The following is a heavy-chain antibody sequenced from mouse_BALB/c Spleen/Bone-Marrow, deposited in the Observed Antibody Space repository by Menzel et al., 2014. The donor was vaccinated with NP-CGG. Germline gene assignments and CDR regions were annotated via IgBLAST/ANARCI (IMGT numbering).Heavy chain of an antibody. CDR3: ARPGGPTMIPQAWFAY. J-gene: IGHJ3*01. CDR1: GVDFSRYW. V-gene: IGHV4-1*02. Sequence: EADGVDFSRYWMSWVRQAPGKGLEWIGEINPDSSTINYTPSLKDKFIISRDNAKNTLYLQMSKVRSEDTALYYCARPGGPTMIPQAWFAYWGQGTLVTVSA. D-gene: IGHD2-4*01. CDR2: INPDSSTI.